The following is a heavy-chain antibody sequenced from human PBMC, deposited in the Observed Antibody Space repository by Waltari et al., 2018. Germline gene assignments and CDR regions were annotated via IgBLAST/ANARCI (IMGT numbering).Heavy chain of an antibody. V-gene: IGHV4-38-2*02. CDR2: MYYRGTT. Sequence: QVQLQESGPGLVKPSETLSLTCAVSNFYISNGYYWGWIRQPPGKGLEWIGSMYYRGTTYYNPFLKGRVTISVDTSKNNLFLNLNSVTAADTAVYYCARDVEGDGVLYGSPRRFDYWGQGILVTVSS. J-gene: IGHJ4*02. D-gene: IGHD3-10*01. CDR3: ARDVEGDGVLYGSPRRFDY. CDR1: NFYISNGYY.